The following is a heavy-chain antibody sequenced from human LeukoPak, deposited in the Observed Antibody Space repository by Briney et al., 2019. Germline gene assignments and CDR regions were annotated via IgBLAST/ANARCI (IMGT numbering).Heavy chain of an antibody. J-gene: IGHJ4*02. D-gene: IGHD6-19*01. V-gene: IGHV3-21*01. CDR3: ARPSYSSGWYDFDY. CDR1: GFTFSNHW. Sequence: GGSLRLSCAASGFTFSNHWMNWVRQTPGKGLEWVSSISSSSSYIYYADSVKGRFTISRDNAKNSLYLQMNSLRAEDTAVYYCARPSYSSGWYDFDYWGQGTLVTVSS. CDR2: ISSSSSYI.